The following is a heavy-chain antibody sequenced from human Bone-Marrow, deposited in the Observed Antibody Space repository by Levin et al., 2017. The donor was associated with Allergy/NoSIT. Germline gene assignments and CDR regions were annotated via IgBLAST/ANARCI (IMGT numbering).Heavy chain of an antibody. J-gene: IGHJ4*02. Sequence: GGSLRLSCVVSGFTFSGHGMSWVRQAPRRGLEWVASISRSGNTPYYADLARGRFTISRDNSKDTLYLQMNSLRAEDTARYFCTRGSLLMDFGMSGGQGTQVIVSS. CDR1: GFTFSGHG. CDR3: TRGSLLMDFGMS. D-gene: IGHD3-3*01. CDR2: ISRSGNTP. V-gene: IGHV3-23*01.